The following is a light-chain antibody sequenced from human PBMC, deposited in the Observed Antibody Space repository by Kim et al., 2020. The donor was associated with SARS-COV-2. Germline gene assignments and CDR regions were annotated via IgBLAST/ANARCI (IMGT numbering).Light chain of an antibody. Sequence: AYVGGRDNNTCRASKGISSSIAWNKKKPGKVPKLLIYAAYALKSGVAYRFSCCEHGTDFTLTDSSLQPEDVATYYCQQYIIGPDTVGQGTPLEIK. J-gene: IGKJ5*01. V-gene: IGKV1-27*01. CDR2: AAY. CDR3: QQYIIGPDT. CDR1: KGISSS.